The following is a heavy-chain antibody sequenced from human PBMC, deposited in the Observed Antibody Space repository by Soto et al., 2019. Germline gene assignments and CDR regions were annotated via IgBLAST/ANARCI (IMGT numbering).Heavy chain of an antibody. CDR3: ARVAFSGSSGYYYYFDY. V-gene: IGHV4-38-2*01. CDR1: GYSINSGYY. CDR2: MYRGGST. Sequence: SETLSLTCAVSGYSINSGYYWGWFRRPPGKGLEWIGSMYRGGSTYYNPSLKSRVTMSVDTSKNQFSLNLSSVTAAHTAVYYCARVAFSGSSGYYYYFDYWGQRTLVTVSS. J-gene: IGHJ4*02. D-gene: IGHD3-22*01.